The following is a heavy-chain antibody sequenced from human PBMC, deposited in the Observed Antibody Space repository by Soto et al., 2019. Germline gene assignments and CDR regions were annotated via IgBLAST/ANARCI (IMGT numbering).Heavy chain of an antibody. J-gene: IGHJ5*02. V-gene: IGHV3-15*01. D-gene: IGHD2-2*01. CDR3: STAGVVTSPAGGWFNP. CDR2: IKSKSDGGTT. CDR1: GFSFYYAW. Sequence: EVQLVESGGGSVKPGGSLRLSCAASGFSFYYAWMRWVRQAPGKGLEWVGRIKSKSDGGTTDYAAPVKGRFTISRDDSKNTVYLQMDSLRIEDTAVYYCSTAGVVTSPAGGWFNPWGQGALVSFSS.